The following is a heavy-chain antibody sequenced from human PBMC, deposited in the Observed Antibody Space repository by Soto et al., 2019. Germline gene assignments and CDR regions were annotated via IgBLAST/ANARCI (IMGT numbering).Heavy chain of an antibody. V-gene: IGHV3-21*01. J-gene: IGHJ4*02. Sequence: EVQLVESGGGLVKPGGSLRLSCAASGFTFSSYSMNWVRQAPGKGLEWVSSISSSSSYLYYADSVKGRFTISRDNAKNSLYLQMNSLRAEDTAVYYCARGVTLLARFAYWGQGTLVTVSS. CDR1: GFTFSSYS. CDR3: ARGVTLLARFAY. CDR2: ISSSSSYL. D-gene: IGHD4-4*01.